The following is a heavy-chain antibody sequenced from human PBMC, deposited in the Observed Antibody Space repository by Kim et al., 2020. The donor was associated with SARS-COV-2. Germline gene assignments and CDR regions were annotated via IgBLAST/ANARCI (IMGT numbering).Heavy chain of an antibody. CDR1: GYTFTSYG. CDR3: ARRATMVRGVIGNNWFDP. D-gene: IGHD3-10*01. Sequence: ASVKVSCKASGYTFTSYGISWVRQAPGQGLEWMGWISAYNGNTNYAQKLQGRVTMTTDTSTSTAYMELRSLRSDDTAVYYCARRATMVRGVIGNNWFDPWGQGTLVTVSS. J-gene: IGHJ5*02. V-gene: IGHV1-18*01. CDR2: ISAYNGNT.